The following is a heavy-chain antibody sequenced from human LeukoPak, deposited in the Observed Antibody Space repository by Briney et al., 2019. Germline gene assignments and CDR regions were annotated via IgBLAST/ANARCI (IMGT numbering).Heavy chain of an antibody. D-gene: IGHD2-2*01. CDR2: ISWNSGSI. CDR3: AKGYCSSTSCPGDY. J-gene: IGHJ4*02. V-gene: IGHV3-9*03. Sequence: GGSLRLSCAASGFTFDDYAMHWVRQAPGKGLEWVSGISWNSGSIGYAGSVKGRFTISRDNAKNSLYLQMNSLRAEDMALYYCAKGYCSSTSCPGDYWGQGTLVTVSS. CDR1: GFTFDDYA.